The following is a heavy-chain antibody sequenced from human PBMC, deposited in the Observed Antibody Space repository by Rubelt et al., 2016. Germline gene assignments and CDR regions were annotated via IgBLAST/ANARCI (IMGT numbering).Heavy chain of an antibody. CDR3: ATGYSSGWYVAY. J-gene: IGHJ4*02. CDR2: INPNSGGT. V-gene: IGHV1-2*02. D-gene: IGHD6-19*01. Sequence: QVQLVQSGAEVKKPGASVKVSCKASGYTFTGYYMHWVRQAPGQGLEWMGWINPNSGGTNYAQKFQGRVTITRDTSASTAYMELSSLRSEDTAIYYCATGYSSGWYVAYWGQGTLVTVSS. CDR1: GYTFTGYY.